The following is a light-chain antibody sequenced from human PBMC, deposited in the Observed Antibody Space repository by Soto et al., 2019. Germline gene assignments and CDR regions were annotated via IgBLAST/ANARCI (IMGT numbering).Light chain of an antibody. CDR1: QSVSSNY. Sequence: EIVLTQSPGTLSLSPGERATPSCRASQSVSSNYLAWYRQKPGQAPRLLIYGASSKATGISDRFSGSGSGTDFSLTIIGFEPDDFAVYYGQNYGSKHPKYNFDQETKL. V-gene: IGKV3-20*01. CDR2: GAS. J-gene: IGKJ2*01. CDR3: QNYGSKHPKYN.